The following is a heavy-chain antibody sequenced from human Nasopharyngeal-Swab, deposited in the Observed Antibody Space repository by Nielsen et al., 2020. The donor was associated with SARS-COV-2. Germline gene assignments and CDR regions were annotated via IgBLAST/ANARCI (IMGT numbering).Heavy chain of an antibody. CDR2: INPGSGGT. V-gene: IGHV1-46*02. CDR1: GYTFNNYY. Sequence: ASVKVSCKASGYTFNNYYIHWVRQAPGQGLEWRGMINPGSGGTTYDQKFQGRVTMTRDTSTSTVFMDLSSLRSEDTAVYYCARRGRCSGSSCDMDVWGQGTTVTVSS. D-gene: IGHD2-2*01. CDR3: ARRGRCSGSSCDMDV. J-gene: IGHJ6*02.